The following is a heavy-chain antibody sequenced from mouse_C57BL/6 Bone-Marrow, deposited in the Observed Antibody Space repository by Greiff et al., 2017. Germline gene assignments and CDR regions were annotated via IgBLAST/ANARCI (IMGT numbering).Heavy chain of an antibody. CDR3: TGVLLRYWFAY. CDR1: GFNIKDDY. Sequence: EVMLVESGAELVRPGASVKLSCTASGFNIKDDYMHWVKQRPEQGLEWIGWIDPENGDTEYASKFQGKATITADTSSNTAYLQLSSLTSEDTAVYYFTGVLLRYWFAYWGQGTLVTVSA. D-gene: IGHD1-1*01. J-gene: IGHJ3*01. V-gene: IGHV14-4*01. CDR2: IDPENGDT.